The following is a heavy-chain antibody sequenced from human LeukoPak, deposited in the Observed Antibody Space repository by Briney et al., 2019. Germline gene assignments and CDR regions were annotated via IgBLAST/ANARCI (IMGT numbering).Heavy chain of an antibody. V-gene: IGHV3-15*01. CDR2: IKGTNDGATT. J-gene: IGHJ1*01. Sequence: PGGSLRLSCAASGFTFSNAWMSWVRQAPGKGLEWVGRIKGTNDGATTDYGASVEGRVTISKDDSKATLYLQLNSLRTEDTAVYYCTTVTHFPLGGQGTLVAVSS. CDR1: GFTFSNAW. D-gene: IGHD3-3*02. CDR3: TTVTHFPL.